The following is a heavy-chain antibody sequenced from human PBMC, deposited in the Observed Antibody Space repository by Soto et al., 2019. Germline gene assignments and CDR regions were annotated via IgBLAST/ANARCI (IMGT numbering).Heavy chain of an antibody. D-gene: IGHD3-9*01. CDR1: GYTFSNYD. Sequence: QVQLVQSGAEVKKPGASVKVSCKASGYTFSNYDINWVRQATGQGLEWMGWMNTNSGNIGYAQKFQGRVTMTRHTSTRTAYLELRSLRSEDTAMDYCARGDDAPEDWLLRFDPWGQGTLVTVSS. J-gene: IGHJ5*02. V-gene: IGHV1-8*01. CDR3: ARGDDAPEDWLLRFDP. CDR2: MNTNSGNI.